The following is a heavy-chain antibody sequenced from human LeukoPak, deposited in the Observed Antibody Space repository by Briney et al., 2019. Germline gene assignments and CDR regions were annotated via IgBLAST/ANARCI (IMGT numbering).Heavy chain of an antibody. CDR3: ALAAAGTLDY. Sequence: PGGSLRLSCAASGFTFSSYSMNWVRQAPGKGLEWVSSISSSSSYIYYADSVKGRFTISRDNAKNSLYLRMNSLRAEDTAVYYCALAAAGTLDYWGQGTLVTVSS. CDR1: GFTFSSYS. J-gene: IGHJ4*02. V-gene: IGHV3-21*01. CDR2: ISSSSSYI. D-gene: IGHD6-13*01.